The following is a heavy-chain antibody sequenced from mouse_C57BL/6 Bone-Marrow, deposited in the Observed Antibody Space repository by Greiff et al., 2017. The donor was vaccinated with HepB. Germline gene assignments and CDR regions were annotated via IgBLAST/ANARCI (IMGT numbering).Heavy chain of an antibody. V-gene: IGHV1-64*01. D-gene: IGHD3-2*02. Sequence: VQLQQSGAELVKPGASVKLSCKASGYTFTSYWMHWVKQRPGQGLEWIGMIYPNSGSTNYNEKFKSKATLTVDKSSSTAYMQLSSLTSEDSAVYCCTRQLRRRDYWGQGTTLTVSS. CDR3: TRQLRRRDY. J-gene: IGHJ2*01. CDR1: GYTFTSYW. CDR2: IYPNSGST.